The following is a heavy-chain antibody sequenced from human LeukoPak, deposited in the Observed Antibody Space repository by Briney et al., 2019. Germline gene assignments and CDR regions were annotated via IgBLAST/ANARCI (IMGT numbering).Heavy chain of an antibody. CDR3: ARVEMARKFDAFDI. CDR1: GFTFSSYW. V-gene: IGHV3-74*01. D-gene: IGHD5-24*01. J-gene: IGHJ3*02. CDR2: INSDGSSP. Sequence: GGSLRLSCAASGFTFSSYWMHWVRQAPGRGLVWVSCINSDGSSPTYADSVKGRFTISRDNAKNTLYLQMNSLRAEDTAVYYCARVEMARKFDAFDIWGQGTMVTVSS.